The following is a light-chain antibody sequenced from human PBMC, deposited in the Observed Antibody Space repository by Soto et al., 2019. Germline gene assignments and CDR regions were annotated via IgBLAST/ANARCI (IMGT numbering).Light chain of an antibody. CDR2: WAS. Sequence: DIVMTQCPDSLAVSLGERATINCKSSQSVFDSSKNKNFLAWYQQKPGQPPKLLIYWASARESGVPDRFSGSESGTDFTLTISSLQAEDVAVYYCQQYCTTPWTFGQGTKVEVK. V-gene: IGKV4-1*01. CDR3: QQYCTTPWT. J-gene: IGKJ1*01. CDR1: QSVFDSSKNKNF.